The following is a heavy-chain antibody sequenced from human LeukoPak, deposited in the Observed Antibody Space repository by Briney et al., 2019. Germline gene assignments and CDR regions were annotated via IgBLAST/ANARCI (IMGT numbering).Heavy chain of an antibody. Sequence: TSETLSLTCTVSGASISGYYWNWIRQSPGKGLEWIAFIYDTGSSNYNPSLTSRVTISVDTSKNQFSLKLSSVTAADTAVYYCASRPLYYYDSSGYFYWGQGTLVTVSS. J-gene: IGHJ4*02. D-gene: IGHD3-22*01. CDR3: ASRPLYYYDSSGYFY. CDR1: GASISGYY. CDR2: IYDTGSS. V-gene: IGHV4-59*08.